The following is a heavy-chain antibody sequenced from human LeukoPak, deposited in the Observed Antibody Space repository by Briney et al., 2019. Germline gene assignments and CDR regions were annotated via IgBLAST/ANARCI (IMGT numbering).Heavy chain of an antibody. CDR3: ARRGMTTGTTFYYMDV. J-gene: IGHJ6*03. CDR1: GYSFTSYW. D-gene: IGHD1-1*01. CDR2: NYPGDSDT. Sequence: GESLKISCKGSGYSFTSYWIGWVRQMPGKGLGWMGINYPGDSDTRYSPSFQGQVTIAADKSISTAYLQWSSLKASDTAMYYCARRGMTTGTTFYYMDVWGKGTTVTVSS. V-gene: IGHV5-51*01.